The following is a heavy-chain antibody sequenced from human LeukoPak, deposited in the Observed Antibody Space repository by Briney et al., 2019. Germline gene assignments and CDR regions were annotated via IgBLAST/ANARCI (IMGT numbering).Heavy chain of an antibody. J-gene: IGHJ4*02. CDR2: IYPGDSDT. V-gene: IGHV5-51*01. Sequence: GESLKISCKGSGYGSGYRYTSHWIAWVRQMPGKGLEWMGIIYPGDSDTRYSPSFQGQVTISADKSISTAYLQWSSLKASDTAMYYCARQDGSGSYLDYWGQGTLVTVSS. D-gene: IGHD3-10*01. CDR3: ARQDGSGSYLDY. CDR1: GYRYTSHW.